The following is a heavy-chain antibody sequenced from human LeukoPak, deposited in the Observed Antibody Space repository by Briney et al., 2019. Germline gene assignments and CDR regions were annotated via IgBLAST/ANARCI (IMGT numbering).Heavy chain of an antibody. V-gene: IGHV4-59*01. CDR1: GGSISSYH. CDR2: IYDSGST. J-gene: IGHJ3*02. D-gene: IGHD3-22*01. CDR3: ACLTTADAFDI. Sequence: PSETLSLTCTVSGGSISSYHWSWIRQPPGKGLEWIGYIYDSGSTNYNPSLKSRVTISVDTSKNQFSLKLSSVTAADTAVYYCACLTTADAFDIWGQGTMVTVSS.